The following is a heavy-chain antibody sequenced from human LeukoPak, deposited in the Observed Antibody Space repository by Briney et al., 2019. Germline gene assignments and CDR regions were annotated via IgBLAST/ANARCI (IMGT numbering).Heavy chain of an antibody. Sequence: SETLSLTCTVPGGAISSYYWSWIRQPPGKGLEWIGYIYYSGSANYNPSLKSRVTMSVDTSKSQFSLKLSSVTAADTAVYYCARDRYYSDSSGYVFDYWGQGTLVTVSS. V-gene: IGHV4-59*12. CDR2: IYYSGSA. J-gene: IGHJ4*02. D-gene: IGHD3-22*01. CDR1: GGAISSYY. CDR3: ARDRYYSDSSGYVFDY.